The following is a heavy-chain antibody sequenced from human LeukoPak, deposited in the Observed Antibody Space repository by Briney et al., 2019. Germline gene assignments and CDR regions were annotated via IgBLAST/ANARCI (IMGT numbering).Heavy chain of an antibody. CDR1: GGSISSSDYY. CDR3: ARVGLLLWYFDL. J-gene: IGHJ2*01. CDR2: IYYSGST. D-gene: IGHD1-26*01. V-gene: IGHV4-39*07. Sequence: SETLSLTRTVSGGSISSSDYYWGWIRQPPGKGLEWIGNIYYSGSTYYNPSLKSRVTISVDTSKNQFSLNLSSVTAADTAVYYCARVGLLLWYFDLWGRGTLVTVSS.